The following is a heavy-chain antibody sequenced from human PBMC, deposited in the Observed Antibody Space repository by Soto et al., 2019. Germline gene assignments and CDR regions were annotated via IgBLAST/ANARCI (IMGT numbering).Heavy chain of an antibody. J-gene: IGHJ5*02. CDR2: IYYSGST. Sequence: LSLTCTVSGGSISSGGYYWSWIRQHPGKGLEWIGYIYYSGSTYYNPSLKSRVTISVDTSKNQFSLKLSSVTAADTAVYYCVRDRRKRNWFDPCGQGSLVGVSS. CDR1: GGSISSGGYY. CDR3: VRDRRKRNWFDP. V-gene: IGHV4-31*03.